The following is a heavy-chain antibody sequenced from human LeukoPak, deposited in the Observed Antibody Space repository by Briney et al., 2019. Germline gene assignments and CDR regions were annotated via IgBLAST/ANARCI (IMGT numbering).Heavy chain of an antibody. CDR1: GFTFSSYS. CDR2: ISSSSSFI. CDR3: ARDAIAAAGFYYFDY. V-gene: IGHV3-21*01. Sequence: KPGGSLRLSCAASGFTFSSYSMNWVRQAPGKGLEWVSSISSSSSFIYYADSVKGRFTISRDNAKNSLYLQMNSLRAEDTAVYYCARDAIAAAGFYYFDYRGQGTLVTVSS. J-gene: IGHJ4*02. D-gene: IGHD6-13*01.